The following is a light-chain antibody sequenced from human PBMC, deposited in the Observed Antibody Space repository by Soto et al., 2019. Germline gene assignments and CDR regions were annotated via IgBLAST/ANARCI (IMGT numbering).Light chain of an antibody. V-gene: IGKV1-39*01. Sequence: DIQMTQSPSSLSASVGDSVTITCRASQSISNYLNWYQQKPGTAPKLLVYAASSLQSGVPSRFSGSGYSADFTLTISSLQPEAFAPYYCQQSYSTPFTFGPGTKVDI. CDR2: AAS. CDR3: QQSYSTPFT. CDR1: QSISNY. J-gene: IGKJ3*01.